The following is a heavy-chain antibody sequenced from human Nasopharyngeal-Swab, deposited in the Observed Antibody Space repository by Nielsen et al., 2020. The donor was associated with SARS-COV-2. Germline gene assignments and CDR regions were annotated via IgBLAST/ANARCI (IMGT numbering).Heavy chain of an antibody. V-gene: IGHV3-9*01. Sequence: SLKISRAASGFKLDDYAMHWVRQGPGQGLEWVSGISWNSGDTGYADSVKGRFTISRDDAKNSLYMQMNSLRPEDTALYYCVKDVKTVVGITTIFDSWGQGTLVTVSS. J-gene: IGHJ4*02. CDR1: GFKLDDYA. CDR2: ISWNSGDT. D-gene: IGHD2-21*01. CDR3: VKDVKTVVGITTIFDS.